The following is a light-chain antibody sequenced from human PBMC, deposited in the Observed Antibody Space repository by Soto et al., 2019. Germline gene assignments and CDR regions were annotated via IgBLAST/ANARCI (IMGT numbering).Light chain of an antibody. J-gene: IGKJ4*01. CDR3: QQYYSYPLT. Sequence: AIRVTQAPSSFSASTGDGGTITWRASQGISTYLAWYQQKPGQAPKLLIYAASTMHSGVPSRFSGSGSGTEFTLTISCLQSEDFAIYYCQQYYSYPLTFGGGTKVDIK. CDR1: QGISTY. CDR2: AAS. V-gene: IGKV1-8*01.